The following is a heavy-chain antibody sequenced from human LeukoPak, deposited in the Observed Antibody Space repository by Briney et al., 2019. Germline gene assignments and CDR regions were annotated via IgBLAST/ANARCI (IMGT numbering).Heavy chain of an antibody. CDR2: INHSGST. V-gene: IGHV4-34*01. J-gene: IGHJ6*03. CDR3: ARRVTDTFYYYYFIDV. Sequence: SETLSLTCAVYGGSLSGYYWSWIPQPPLKGLEWIGEINHSGSTNYNPSLKSRVTISVDTSKNLFSLKLSSVAATDTAVYYCARRVTDTFYYYYFIDVWGKGSTVTVSS. D-gene: IGHD3-9*01. CDR1: GGSLSGYY.